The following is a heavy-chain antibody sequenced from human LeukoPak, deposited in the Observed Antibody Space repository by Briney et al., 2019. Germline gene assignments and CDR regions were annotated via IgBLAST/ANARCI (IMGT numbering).Heavy chain of an antibody. V-gene: IGHV4-34*01. CDR2: INHSGST. CDR1: GGSFRRYY. CDR3: ARHGYCSSTSCYATFDY. Sequence: RASETLSLTCAVYGGSFRRYYWSWIRQPPGKGLEWIGEINHSGSTNYNPSLKSRVTISVDTSKNQFSLKLSSVTAADTAVYYCARHGYCSSTSCYATFDYWGQGTLVTVSS. J-gene: IGHJ4*02. D-gene: IGHD2-2*03.